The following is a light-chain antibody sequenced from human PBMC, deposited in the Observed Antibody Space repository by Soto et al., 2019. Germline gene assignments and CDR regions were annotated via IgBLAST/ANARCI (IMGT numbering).Light chain of an antibody. CDR2: DAS. CDR1: QSVSRW. CDR3: QQYSSYSLWT. Sequence: DIPMTQSPSTLSASVGDRVTITCRASQSVSRWLAWYQQKPGKAPKLLIYDASSLESGVPSRFSGSGSGTEFTLTSTCLQPDDFATYYCQQYSSYSLWTFGQGPQVEIK. J-gene: IGKJ1*01. V-gene: IGKV1-5*01.